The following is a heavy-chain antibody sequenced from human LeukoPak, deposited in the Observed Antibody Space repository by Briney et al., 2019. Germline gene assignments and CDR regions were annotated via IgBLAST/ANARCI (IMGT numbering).Heavy chain of an antibody. CDR3: ARMISPGYCTNGVCYTALGYFDL. D-gene: IGHD2-8*01. V-gene: IGHV4-31*03. CDR2: IYYSGST. CDR1: GGSISSGGYY. Sequence: SETLSLTCSVSGGSISSGGYYWSWIRQRPGKGLEWIGYIYYSGSTYYNPSLKSRVTISVDTSKNQFSLKLSSVTAADTAVYYCARMISPGYCTNGVCYTALGYFDLWGQGTLVTVSS. J-gene: IGHJ5*02.